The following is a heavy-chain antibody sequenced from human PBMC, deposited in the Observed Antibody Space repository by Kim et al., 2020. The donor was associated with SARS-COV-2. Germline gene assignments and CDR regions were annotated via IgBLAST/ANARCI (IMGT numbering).Heavy chain of an antibody. J-gene: IGHJ5*02. D-gene: IGHD3-10*01. V-gene: IGHV4-59*01. Sequence: SETLSLTCTVSGGSISSYYWSWIRQPPGKGLEWIGYIYYSGSTNYNPSLKSRVTISVDTSKNQFSLKLSSVTAADTAVYYCASHVRWPNWFDPWGQGTLVTVSS. CDR1: GGSISSYY. CDR2: IYYSGST. CDR3: ASHVRWPNWFDP.